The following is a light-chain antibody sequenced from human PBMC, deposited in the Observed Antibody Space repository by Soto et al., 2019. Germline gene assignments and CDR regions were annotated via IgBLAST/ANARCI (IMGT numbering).Light chain of an antibody. CDR3: QQYNNYLT. J-gene: IGKJ1*01. CDR2: DAS. CDR1: QSIGRW. Sequence: DIQMTQSPSTLSASVGDRVSITCRASQSIGRWLAWYQQKPGKAPNLLISDASSLESGVPSRFSGSGSGTEFTLTITNLQPDDFATYYCQQYNNYLTFGQGTKVDIK. V-gene: IGKV1-5*01.